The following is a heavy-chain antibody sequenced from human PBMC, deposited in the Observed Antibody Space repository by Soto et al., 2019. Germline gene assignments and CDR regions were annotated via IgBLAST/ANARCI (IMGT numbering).Heavy chain of an antibody. D-gene: IGHD3-3*01. CDR3: ASRHHYYDFWGGYSAYNYYYGMDV. V-gene: IGHV1-69*13. Sequence: SVKVSCKAAGGTFSSYAISWVRQAPGQGLEWMGGIIPIFGTANYAQKFQGRVTITADESTSTAYMELSSLRSEDTAVYYCASRHHYYDFWGGYSAYNYYYGMDVWGQGTTVTVSS. CDR2: IIPIFGTA. J-gene: IGHJ6*02. CDR1: GGTFSSYA.